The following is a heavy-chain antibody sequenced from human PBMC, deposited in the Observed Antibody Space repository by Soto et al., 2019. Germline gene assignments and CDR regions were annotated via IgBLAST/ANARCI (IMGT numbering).Heavy chain of an antibody. J-gene: IGHJ5*02. Sequence: QVQLQESGPGLVKPSQTLSLTCTVSGDSISSNTNYWSWIRQPPGEGLEWLGFISYSGTTSCSPSLKSRVAISLDTSKNPFSLGLSSVTATDTAVYYCARGRGYSYGLDPWGQGTLVTVSS. D-gene: IGHD5-18*01. V-gene: IGHV4-30-4*01. CDR3: ARGRGYSYGLDP. CDR1: GDSISSNTNY. CDR2: ISYSGTT.